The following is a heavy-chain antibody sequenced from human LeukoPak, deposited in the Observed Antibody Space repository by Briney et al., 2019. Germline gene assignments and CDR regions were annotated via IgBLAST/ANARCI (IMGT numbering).Heavy chain of an antibody. V-gene: IGHV3-30-3*01. Sequence: GGSLRLSCAASGFTFSNYAMHWVRQAPGKGLEWVAVVSYDGSNKYYADSVKGRFTISRDNSKNTLYLQMNSLRAEDAAVYYCVRDDYLGYWGQGRLVTVSS. D-gene: IGHD3-16*01. CDR1: GFTFSNYA. J-gene: IGHJ4*02. CDR3: VRDDYLGY. CDR2: VSYDGSNK.